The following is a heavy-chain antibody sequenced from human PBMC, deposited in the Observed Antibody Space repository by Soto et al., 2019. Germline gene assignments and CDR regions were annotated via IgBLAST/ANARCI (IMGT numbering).Heavy chain of an antibody. J-gene: IGHJ4*01. V-gene: IGHV3-23*01. Sequence: EVQLLESGGGLVQPGGSLRLSCAASGFTFSSYAMSWVRQAPGKGLEWVSAISGSGGSTYYADSVKGRFTISRGNSKNTLYMQMNSLRAEATAVYDCATGVYDYVYWGQGTLVTLSS. CDR3: ATGVYDYVY. CDR1: GFTFSSYA. D-gene: IGHD5-12*01. CDR2: ISGSGGST.